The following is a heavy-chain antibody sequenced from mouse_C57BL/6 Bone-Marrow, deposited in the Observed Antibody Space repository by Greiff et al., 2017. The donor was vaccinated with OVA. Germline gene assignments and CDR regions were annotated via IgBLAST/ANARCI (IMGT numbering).Heavy chain of an antibody. J-gene: IGHJ2*01. D-gene: IGHD2-4*01. V-gene: IGHV5-4*01. CDR3: ARNYEGD. Sequence: DVQLVESGGGLVKPGGSLKLSCAASGFTFSSYAMSWVRQTPEKRLEWVATISDGGSYTYYPDNVKGRVTISRDNAKNNLYLQMSHLKSEDTAMYYCARNYEGDWGQGTTLTVSS. CDR1: GFTFSSYA. CDR2: ISDGGSYT.